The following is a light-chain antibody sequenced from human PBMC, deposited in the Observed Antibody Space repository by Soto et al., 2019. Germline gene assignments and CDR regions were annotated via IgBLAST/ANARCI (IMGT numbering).Light chain of an antibody. CDR3: QQYDHLPLT. CDR2: DAS. Sequence: DIQMTQSPSSLSASVGDRVTITCQASQDIRNFLNWYQQRQGEAPNXLIYDASNLETGVPSRFSGSGYGTDGSFTIPTVQPEDSEIYDGQQYDHLPLTFGQGTRLEIK. V-gene: IGKV1-33*01. J-gene: IGKJ5*01. CDR1: QDIRNF.